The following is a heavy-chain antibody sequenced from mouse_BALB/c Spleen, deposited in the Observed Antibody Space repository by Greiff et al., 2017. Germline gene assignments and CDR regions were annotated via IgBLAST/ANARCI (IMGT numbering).Heavy chain of an antibody. CDR2: INPSTGYT. D-gene: IGHD2-14*01. CDR3: ARWDYRYPFDY. J-gene: IGHJ2*01. CDR1: GYTFTSYW. Sequence: VQLQQSGAELAKPGASVQMSCKASGYTFTSYWMHWVKQRPGQGLEWIGYINPSTGYTEYNQKFKDKATLTADKSSSTAYMQLSSLTSEDSAVYYCARWDYRYPFDYWGQGTTLTVSS. V-gene: IGHV1-7*01.